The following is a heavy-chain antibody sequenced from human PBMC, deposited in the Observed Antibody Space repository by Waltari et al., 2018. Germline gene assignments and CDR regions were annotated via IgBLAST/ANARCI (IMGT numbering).Heavy chain of an antibody. CDR3: ASRKCSISACYSASYMAFDI. CDR1: GFTLSDYW. Sequence: EMQLVESGGGLVQPGESLRLSCAASGFTLSDYWLTWVRQAPGKGLGWVANIEQGGSERYDMDSVNGRFTISRDNAKNSMDLQMTSLRVEDTAVYYCASRKCSISACYSASYMAFDIWGQGTMVTVSS. CDR2: IEQGGSER. V-gene: IGHV3-7*02. J-gene: IGHJ3*02. D-gene: IGHD2-2*01.